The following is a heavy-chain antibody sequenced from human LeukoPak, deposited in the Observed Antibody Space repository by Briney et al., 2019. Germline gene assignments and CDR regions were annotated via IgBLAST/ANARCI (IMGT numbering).Heavy chain of an antibody. CDR2: MNPNSGNT. D-gene: IGHD3-10*01. Sequence: ASVKVSCKASGYTFTSYDINWVRQATGQGLEWMGWMNPNSGNTGYAQKFQGRVTMTRNTSISTAYMELSSLRSEDTAVYYCARPGSGTTDMDVWGKGTTVTVSS. CDR3: ARPGSGTTDMDV. CDR1: GYTFTSYD. V-gene: IGHV1-8*01. J-gene: IGHJ6*03.